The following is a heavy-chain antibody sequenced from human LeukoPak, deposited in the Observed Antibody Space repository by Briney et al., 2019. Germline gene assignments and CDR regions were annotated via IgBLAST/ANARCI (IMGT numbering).Heavy chain of an antibody. J-gene: IGHJ6*02. CDR2: ISSSGSTI. CDR3: ARGGYCGGDCYYYYYYGMDV. CDR1: AFTFSSYE. V-gene: IGHV3-48*03. Sequence: QPGGSLRLSCAASAFTFSSYEMNWVRQAPGKGLEWVSYISSSGSTIYYADSVKGRFTISRDNAKNSLYLRMNSLRAEDTAVYYCARGGYCGGDCYYYYYYGMDVWGQGTTVTVSS. D-gene: IGHD2-21*02.